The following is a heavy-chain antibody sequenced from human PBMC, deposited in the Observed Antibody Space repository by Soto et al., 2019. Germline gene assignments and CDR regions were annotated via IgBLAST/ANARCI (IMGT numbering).Heavy chain of an antibody. Sequence: QVQLVESGGGVVQPGRSLRLSCAASVFTFSNCHRHWVRQAPGKGLEWLAVISYDGNNKYYADSVKGRFTIARDNSKNTLYLQMNRQRTEDTAVYYCARDDYGVPDWGQGTLVTVSS. CDR1: VFTFSNCH. J-gene: IGHJ4*02. V-gene: IGHV3-30-3*01. CDR2: ISYDGNNK. CDR3: ARDDYGVPD. D-gene: IGHD4-17*01.